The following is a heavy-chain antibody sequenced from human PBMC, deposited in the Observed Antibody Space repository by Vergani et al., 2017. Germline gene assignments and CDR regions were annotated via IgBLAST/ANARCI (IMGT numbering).Heavy chain of an antibody. CDR3: ARCSRYSSSWYGGYYYFDY. Sequence: QVQLVQSGAEVKKPGASVKVSCKASGYTFTGYYMHWVRQAPGQGVEWMGGINPNNGGTNYAQKFQGWVTMTGDTSISTAYMELSRLSADDTAVYYCARCSRYSSSWYGGYYYFDYWGQGTLVTVSS. CDR1: GYTFTGYY. V-gene: IGHV1-2*04. J-gene: IGHJ4*02. CDR2: INPNNGGT. D-gene: IGHD6-13*01.